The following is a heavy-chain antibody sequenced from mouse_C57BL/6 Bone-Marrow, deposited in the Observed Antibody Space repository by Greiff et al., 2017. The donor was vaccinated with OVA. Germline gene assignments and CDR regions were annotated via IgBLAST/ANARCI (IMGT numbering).Heavy chain of an antibody. Sequence: QVQLKQPGAELVKPGASVKMSCKASGYTFTSYWITWVKQRPGQGLEWIGDIYPGSGSTNYNEKFKSKATLTVDTSSSTAYMQLSSLTSEDSAVYYCALWLRRRGYYYAMDYWGQGTSVTVSS. CDR2: IYPGSGST. D-gene: IGHD2-2*01. CDR1: GYTFTSYW. J-gene: IGHJ4*01. CDR3: ALWLRRRGYYYAMDY. V-gene: IGHV1-55*01.